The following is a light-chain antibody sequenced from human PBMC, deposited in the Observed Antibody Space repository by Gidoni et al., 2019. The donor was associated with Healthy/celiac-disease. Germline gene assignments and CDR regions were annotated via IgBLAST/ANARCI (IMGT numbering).Light chain of an antibody. Sequence: QSALTQPASVSGSPGQSITFSCTGTSSDVGGYNFVSWYQQHPCKAPKLMIYDVSNRPPAVSNRFSGSKSGNTASLTISGLQAEDEADYYCSSYTSSSSVVFGGGTKLTVL. CDR1: SSDVGGYNF. V-gene: IGLV2-14*01. J-gene: IGLJ3*02. CDR3: SSYTSSSSVV. CDR2: DVS.